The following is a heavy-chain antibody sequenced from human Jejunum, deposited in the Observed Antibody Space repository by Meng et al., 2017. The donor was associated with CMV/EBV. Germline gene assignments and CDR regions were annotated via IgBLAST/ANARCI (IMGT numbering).Heavy chain of an antibody. CDR2: ISYDGSNE. Sequence: AASGFAFNNYAIPWVRRAPGKGLEWVTLISYDGSNEVYADSVKSRFTISRDNSKNTVYVQMNSLRVEDTAMYFCAGGYSYGPHDYWGQGTLVTVSS. V-gene: IGHV3-30-3*01. CDR1: GFAFNNYA. D-gene: IGHD5-18*01. CDR3: AGGYSYGPHDY. J-gene: IGHJ4*02.